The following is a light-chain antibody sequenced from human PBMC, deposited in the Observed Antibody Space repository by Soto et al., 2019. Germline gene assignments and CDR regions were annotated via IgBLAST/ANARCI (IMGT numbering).Light chain of an antibody. CDR1: SSDFGSYKF. V-gene: IGLV2-23*01. CDR2: ETS. J-gene: IGLJ1*01. CDR3: FSFTSTNTHV. Sequence: HSVLTQPASVSGSPGQSVTISCTGTSSDFGSYKFVSWYQHHPGTVPKVIIYETSKRPSGVSDRFSGSKSGNTASLTISGLQAEDEADYYCFSFTSTNTHVFGSGTKATVL.